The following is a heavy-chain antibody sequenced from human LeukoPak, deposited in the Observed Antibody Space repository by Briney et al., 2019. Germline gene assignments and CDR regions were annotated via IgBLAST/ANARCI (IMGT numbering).Heavy chain of an antibody. Sequence: GGSLRLSCAASGFTFSSYGMHWVRQAPGKGLEWVAVISYDGSNKYYADSVKGRFTISRDNSKNTLYLQMNSLRAEDTAVYYCAKDEAYSSGYSWGQGTLVTVSS. CDR3: AKDEAYSSGYS. CDR2: ISYDGSNK. D-gene: IGHD6-19*01. J-gene: IGHJ4*02. V-gene: IGHV3-30*18. CDR1: GFTFSSYG.